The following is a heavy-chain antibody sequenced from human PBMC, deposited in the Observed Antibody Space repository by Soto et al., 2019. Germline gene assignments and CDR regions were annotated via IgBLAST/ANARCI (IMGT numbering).Heavy chain of an antibody. CDR3: ARCMVRGVSWLLNWFDP. J-gene: IGHJ5*02. D-gene: IGHD3-10*01. V-gene: IGHV1-69*13. CDR2: IIPIFGTA. CDR1: GGTFSSYA. Sequence: SVKVSCKASGGTFSSYAISWVRQAPGQGLEWMGGIIPIFGTANYAQKFQGRVTITADESTSTAYMELSSLRSEDTAVYYCARCMVRGVSWLLNWFDPWGQGTLVTVSS.